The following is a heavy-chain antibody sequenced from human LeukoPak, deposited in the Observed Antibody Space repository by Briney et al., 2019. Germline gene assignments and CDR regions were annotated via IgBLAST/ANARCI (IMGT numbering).Heavy chain of an antibody. CDR3: ATGVGLLADY. CDR1: GYSFTSYW. V-gene: IGHV5-51*01. Sequence: GEALKICCKGSGYSFTSYWNDWVRQMHGKGLEWMGIIYPGDSDTRYSPSFQGQVTISADKSISTAYLQWSSLKASDTAMYYYATGVGLLADYWGQGTLVTVSS. J-gene: IGHJ4*02. CDR2: IYPGDSDT. D-gene: IGHD1-26*01.